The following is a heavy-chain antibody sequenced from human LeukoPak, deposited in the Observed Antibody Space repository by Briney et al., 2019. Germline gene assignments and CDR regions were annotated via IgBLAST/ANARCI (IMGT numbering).Heavy chain of an antibody. CDR1: GYSISSGYY. J-gene: IGHJ4*02. Sequence: SETLSLTCTVSGYSISSGYYWGWIRQPPGKGLEWIGSIYHSGSTYYNPSLKSRVTISVDTSKNQFSLKLSSVTAADTAVYYCARGRVEMATIDFDCWGQGTLVTVSS. CDR3: ARGRVEMATIDFDC. CDR2: IYHSGST. D-gene: IGHD5-24*01. V-gene: IGHV4-38-2*02.